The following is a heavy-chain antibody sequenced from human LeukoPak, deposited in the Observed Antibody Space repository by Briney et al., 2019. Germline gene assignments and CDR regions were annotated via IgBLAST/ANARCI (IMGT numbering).Heavy chain of an antibody. CDR1: GGSVSSHTYY. V-gene: IGHV4-39*07. CDR2: IYHSGST. D-gene: IGHD3-16*01. Sequence: SETLSLTCTVSGGSVSSHTYYWGWIRQPPGKGLEWIGSIYHSGSTYYNPSLKSRVTISVDTSKNQFSLKLSSVTAADTAVYYCARRRVGGGAQGFDYWGQGTLVTVSS. CDR3: ARRRVGGGAQGFDY. J-gene: IGHJ4*02.